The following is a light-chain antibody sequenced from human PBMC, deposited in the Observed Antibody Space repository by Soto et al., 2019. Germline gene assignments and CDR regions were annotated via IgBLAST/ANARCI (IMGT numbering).Light chain of an antibody. CDR1: PVVSNY. Sequence: AVQMTQSPSSLSASIGETVTITCRASPVVSNYLAWYQQKPGNPPKVLLYAASFLQSGVPSRFSCSGSGTDFSLTISFLQSEDFATYYCQHYYSYPYTFGQGTTVE. CDR3: QHYYSYPYT. J-gene: IGKJ2*01. V-gene: IGKV1-8*01. CDR2: AAS.